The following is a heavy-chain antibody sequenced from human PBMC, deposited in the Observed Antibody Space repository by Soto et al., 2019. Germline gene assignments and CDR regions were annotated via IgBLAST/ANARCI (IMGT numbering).Heavy chain of an antibody. D-gene: IGHD3-3*02. CDR1: GGTFGNSA. Sequence: QVQLVQSGAEVKKPGSSVTVSCKASGGTFGNSAISWVRQAPGQGLEWMGGIIPIFHTPDYAQKFQGRVTITAEESTSTAYMELTSLRSEDTAVYYCARDRDRQQLGGNYYYGIDVWGQGTTVTVSS. CDR3: ARDRDRQQLGGNYYYGIDV. J-gene: IGHJ6*02. V-gene: IGHV1-69*12. CDR2: IIPIFHTP.